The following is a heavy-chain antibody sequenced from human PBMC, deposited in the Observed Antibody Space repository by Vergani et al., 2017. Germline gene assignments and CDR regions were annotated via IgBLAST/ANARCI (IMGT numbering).Heavy chain of an antibody. V-gene: IGHV3-33*01. J-gene: IGHJ6*02. D-gene: IGHD2-2*01. Sequence: QVQLVESGGGVVQPGRSLRLSCAASGFTFSSYGMHWVRQAPGKGLEWVAVIWYDGSNKYYADSVKGRFTISRDNSKNTLYLQMNSLRAEDTAVYYCAREGGYCSSTSCYYYGMDVWGQGTTVTVSS. CDR1: GFTFSSYG. CDR2: IWYDGSNK. CDR3: AREGGYCSSTSCYYYGMDV.